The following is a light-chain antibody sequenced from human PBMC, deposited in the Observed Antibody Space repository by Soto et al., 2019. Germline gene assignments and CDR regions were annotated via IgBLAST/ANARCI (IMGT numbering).Light chain of an antibody. CDR1: SSGVGGYNY. Sequence: QSVLTQPASVSGSPVQSITISCTGTSSGVGGYNYVSWYQHHPGKVPQLMIYDVSNRPSGVSNRFSGSKSGNTAFLTISGLQAEDEADYYCYSYTSSNTYVFGTGTKVTVL. CDR2: DVS. J-gene: IGLJ1*01. V-gene: IGLV2-14*03. CDR3: YSYTSSNTYV.